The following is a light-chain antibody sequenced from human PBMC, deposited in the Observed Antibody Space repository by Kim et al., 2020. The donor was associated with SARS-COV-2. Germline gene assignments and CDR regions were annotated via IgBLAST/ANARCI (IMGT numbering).Light chain of an antibody. V-gene: IGKV3-15*01. CDR3: QQFSKSPLT. Sequence: EIVMTQSPATLSVSPGERVTLSCRASQTVDRNLAWYQQKGGQPPRLLIYRASTRATDIPDRFSGSGSGTEFTLTIHSLRSEDSGNYYCQQFSKSPLTFGRGTNVDIK. CDR2: RAS. CDR1: QTVDRN. J-gene: IGKJ3*01.